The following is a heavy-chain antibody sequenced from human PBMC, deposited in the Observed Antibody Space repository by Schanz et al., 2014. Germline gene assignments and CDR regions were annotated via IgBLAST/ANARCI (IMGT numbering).Heavy chain of an antibody. D-gene: IGHD5-12*01. CDR1: GFTFSSYA. Sequence: EVQLLESGGGLVQPGGSLRLSCAASGFTFSSYAMSWVRQAPGKGLEWVSSISSSGSYIHYADSVKGRFTISRDNAKNTLYLQMNSLRAEDTAVYYCASASGYSDYGTYFDFWGQGTLVTVSS. CDR2: ISSSGSYI. J-gene: IGHJ4*02. CDR3: ASASGYSDYGTYFDF. V-gene: IGHV3-21*01.